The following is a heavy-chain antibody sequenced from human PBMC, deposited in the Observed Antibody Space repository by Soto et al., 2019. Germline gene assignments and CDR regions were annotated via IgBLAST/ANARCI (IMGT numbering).Heavy chain of an antibody. CDR1: GGSFSGYY. D-gene: IGHD3-3*01. Sequence: PSETLSLTCAVYGGSFSGYYWSWIRQPPGKGLEWIGEINHSGSTNYNPSLKSRVTISVDTSKNQFSLKLSSVTAADTAVYYCARARTSHNWFDPWGQGTLVTVSS. CDR2: INHSGST. CDR3: ARARTSHNWFDP. V-gene: IGHV4-34*01. J-gene: IGHJ5*02.